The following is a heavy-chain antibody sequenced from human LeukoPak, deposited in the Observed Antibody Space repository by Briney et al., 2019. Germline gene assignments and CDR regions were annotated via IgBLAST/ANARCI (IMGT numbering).Heavy chain of an antibody. V-gene: IGHV3-30*02. CDR1: GFTFSSYG. D-gene: IGHD5-18*01. CDR3: AREDTAMATPLDY. CDR2: IRYDGSNK. J-gene: IGHJ4*02. Sequence: GGSLRLSCAASGFTFSSYGMHWVRQAPGKGLEWVAFIRYDGSNKYYADSVKGRFTISRDNSKNTLYLQMNSLRAEDTAVYYCAREDTAMATPLDYWGQGTLVTVSS.